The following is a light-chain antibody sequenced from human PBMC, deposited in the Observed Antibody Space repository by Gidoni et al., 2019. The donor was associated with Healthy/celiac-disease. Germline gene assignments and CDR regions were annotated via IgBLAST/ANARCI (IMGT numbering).Light chain of an antibody. J-gene: IGKJ5*01. CDR2: DAS. V-gene: IGKV3-11*01. Sequence: EIVLTRSPATLSVSPGERATLACRASQSVSSDLAGYQQKPGQEPRLLIYDASNRATGIPARFSGSGSGTDFTLTISSLEPEDFAVYYCQQRSNWPITFXPXTQLDIK. CDR3: QQRSNWPIT. CDR1: QSVSSD.